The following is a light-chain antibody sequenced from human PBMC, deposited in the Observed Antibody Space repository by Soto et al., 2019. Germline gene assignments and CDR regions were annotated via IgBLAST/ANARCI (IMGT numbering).Light chain of an antibody. Sequence: DIQMTQSPSSLSASVGDRVTITCQASQDISNYLNWYQQKPGKAPRLLIYDASNLETGVPSRFSGRGSGTDFTFTISSLQPEDIATYYCQQYGNLPLTFGGGTEVEIK. CDR1: QDISNY. J-gene: IGKJ4*01. V-gene: IGKV1-33*01. CDR2: DAS. CDR3: QQYGNLPLT.